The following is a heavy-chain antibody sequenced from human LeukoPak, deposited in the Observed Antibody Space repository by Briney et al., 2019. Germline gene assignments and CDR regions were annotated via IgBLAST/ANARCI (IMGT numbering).Heavy chain of an antibody. D-gene: IGHD2-15*01. CDR2: ISWNSGSI. CDR3: AREGLRGNWFDP. J-gene: IGHJ5*02. V-gene: IGHV3-9*01. CDR1: GFTFDDYA. Sequence: GGSLRLSCAASGFTFDDYAMHWVRHAPGKGLEWVSGISWNSGSIGYADSVKGRFTISRDNAKNSLYLQMNSLRAEDTAVYYCAREGLRGNWFDPWGQGTLVSVSS.